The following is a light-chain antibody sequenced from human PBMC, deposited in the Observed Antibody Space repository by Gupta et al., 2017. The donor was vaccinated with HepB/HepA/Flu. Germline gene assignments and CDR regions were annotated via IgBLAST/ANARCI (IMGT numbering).Light chain of an antibody. CDR1: SGINVGTYK. V-gene: IGLV5-45*02. Sequence: QAVLTQPSSLSASPGASARLTCTLRSGINVGTYKIYWYQQKAGSPPHYLLNYRSDLDKQQGSGVPSRFSGSKDASANAGILLISGLQPEDESYYYCLIWHNGAYVFGTGTKVTVL. CDR3: LIWHNGAYV. J-gene: IGLJ1*01. CDR2: YRSDLDK.